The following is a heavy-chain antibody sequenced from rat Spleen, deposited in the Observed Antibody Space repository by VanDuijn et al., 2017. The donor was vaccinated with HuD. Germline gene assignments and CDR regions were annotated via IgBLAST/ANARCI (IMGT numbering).Heavy chain of an antibody. CDR2: ITDTGDNI. CDR1: GFTFNNYW. V-gene: IGHV5-31*01. D-gene: IGHD3-2*01. Sequence: EVQLVESGGGLVQPGRSLKVSCVASGFTFNNYWMSWIRQAPGKGLEWIASITDTGDNIYYPDSVKGRFTISRDNAQNTLYLQMNSLRSEDTATYYCTRASGVYWGQGVMVTVSS. J-gene: IGHJ2*01. CDR3: TRASGVY.